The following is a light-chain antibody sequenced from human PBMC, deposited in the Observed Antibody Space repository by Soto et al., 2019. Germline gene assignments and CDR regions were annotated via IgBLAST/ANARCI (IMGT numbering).Light chain of an antibody. CDR1: QTISND. V-gene: IGKV3-15*01. Sequence: EVVMTQSPATVSVSPGEGVTLYCRASQTISNDLAWYQQKPGQAPRLLIYGASTRATGVPARFSGGGSGTEFTLTFSSLQSEDFAFYYCQQNNKWPPVTFGGGTKVDIK. J-gene: IGKJ4*02. CDR2: GAS. CDR3: QQNNKWPPVT.